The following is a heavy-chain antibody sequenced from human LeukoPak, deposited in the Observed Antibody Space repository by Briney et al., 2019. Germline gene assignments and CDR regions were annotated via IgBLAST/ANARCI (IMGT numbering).Heavy chain of an antibody. CDR2: IYYSGST. Sequence: SETLSLTCTVSGGSISSYYWSWIRQPPGKGLEWIGYIYYSGSTYYNPSLKSRVTISVDTSKNQFSLKLSSVTAADTAVYYCARGLSVATMTFDYWGQGTLVTVSS. CDR3: ARGLSVATMTFDY. D-gene: IGHD5-12*01. J-gene: IGHJ4*02. CDR1: GGSISSYY. V-gene: IGHV4-59*08.